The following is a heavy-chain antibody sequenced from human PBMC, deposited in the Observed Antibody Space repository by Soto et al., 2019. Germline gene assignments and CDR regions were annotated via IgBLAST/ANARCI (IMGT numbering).Heavy chain of an antibody. CDR3: ARDGGYSDFYYYYGMDV. V-gene: IGHV1-69*01. D-gene: IGHD5-18*01. J-gene: IGHJ6*02. CDR2: IIPIFGTA. Sequence: QVQLVQSGAEVKKPGSSVKVSCKASGGTFSSYAISWVRQAPGQGLEWMGGIIPIFGTANYAQKFQGRVTITADESTRTAYMELSSLRSEDTAVYYWARDGGYSDFYYYYGMDVWGQGTTVTVSS. CDR1: GGTFSSYA.